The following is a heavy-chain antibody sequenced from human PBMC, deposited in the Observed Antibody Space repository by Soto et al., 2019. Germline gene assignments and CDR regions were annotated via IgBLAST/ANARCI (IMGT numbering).Heavy chain of an antibody. J-gene: IGHJ3*02. Sequence: ASVKVSCKASGYTFTSYYMHWVRQAPGQGLEWMGIINPSGGSTSYAQKFQGRVTMTRDTSTSTVYMELSSLRSEDTAVYYCARAGRIVGASHAFDIWGQGTMVTV. V-gene: IGHV1-46*01. CDR3: ARAGRIVGASHAFDI. CDR2: INPSGGST. D-gene: IGHD1-26*01. CDR1: GYTFTSYY.